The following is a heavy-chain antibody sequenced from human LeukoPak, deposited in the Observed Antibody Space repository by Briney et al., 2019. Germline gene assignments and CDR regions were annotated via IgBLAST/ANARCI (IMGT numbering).Heavy chain of an antibody. CDR1: GFPFGGYW. CDR2: TKQEGSEQ. J-gene: IGHJ4*02. V-gene: IGHV3-7*01. Sequence: PGGSLRLSCAASGFPFGGYWMDWVRQAHGKGMEWVANTKQEGSEQYYADSVKGRFTISRDNAKNALYLQMNSLRAEDTAVYYCSRSLEYWGQGALVTVSS. CDR3: SRSLEY.